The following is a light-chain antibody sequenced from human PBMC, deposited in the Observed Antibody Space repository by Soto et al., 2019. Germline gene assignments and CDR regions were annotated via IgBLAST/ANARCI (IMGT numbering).Light chain of an antibody. CDR3: CSYAGGYTYV. Sequence: QSALTQPRSVSGSPGQSVTISCAGTTSDVGGYNYVSWYQQHPGKAPKVMIYDVSKRPSGVPDRFSGSKSGNTASLTISGFQAEDEADYYCCSYAGGYTYVFGTGTKLTVL. CDR1: TSDVGGYNY. J-gene: IGLJ1*01. V-gene: IGLV2-11*01. CDR2: DVS.